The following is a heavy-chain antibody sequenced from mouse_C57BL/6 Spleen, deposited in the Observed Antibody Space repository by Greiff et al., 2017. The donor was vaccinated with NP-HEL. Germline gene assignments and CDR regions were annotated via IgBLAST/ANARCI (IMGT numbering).Heavy chain of an antibody. J-gene: IGHJ3*01. V-gene: IGHV1-42*01. CDR1: GYSFTGYY. CDR2: INPSTGGT. Sequence: EVQLQQSGPELVKPGASVKISCKASGYSFTGYYMNWVKQSPEKSLEWIGEINPSTGGTTYNQKFKAKATLTVDKSSSTAYMQLKSLTSEDSAVYYCARLDGNAWFAYWGQGTLVTVSA. D-gene: IGHD2-1*01. CDR3: ARLDGNAWFAY.